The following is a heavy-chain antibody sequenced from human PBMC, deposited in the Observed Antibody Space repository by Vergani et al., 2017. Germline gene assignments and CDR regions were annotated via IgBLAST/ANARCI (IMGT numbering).Heavy chain of an antibody. CDR1: GFTVSSNY. D-gene: IGHD1-1*01. V-gene: IGHV3-66*01. Sequence: EVQLVESGGGLVQPGGSLRLSCAASGFTVSSNYMSWVRQAPGKGLEWVSVIYSGGSTYYADSVKGRFTISRDNSKNTLYLQMNSLRAEDTAVYYCARDGAWNQAYYFDYWGQGTLVTVSS. CDR2: IYSGGST. CDR3: ARDGAWNQAYYFDY. J-gene: IGHJ4*02.